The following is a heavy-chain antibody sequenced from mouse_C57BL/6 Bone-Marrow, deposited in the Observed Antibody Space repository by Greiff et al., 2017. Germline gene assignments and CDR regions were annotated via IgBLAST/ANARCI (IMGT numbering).Heavy chain of an antibody. CDR3: ARDRVGRVDY. V-gene: IGHV5-4*01. CDR2: ISDGGSYT. J-gene: IGHJ2*01. D-gene: IGHD4-1*01. CDR1: GFTFSSYA. Sequence: VQLQQSGGGLVKPGGSLKLSCAASGFTFSSYAMSWVRQTPEKRLEWVATISDGGSYTYYPDNVKGRFTISRDNAKNNLYLQMSHLKSEDTAMYYCARDRVGRVDYWGQGTTLTVSS.